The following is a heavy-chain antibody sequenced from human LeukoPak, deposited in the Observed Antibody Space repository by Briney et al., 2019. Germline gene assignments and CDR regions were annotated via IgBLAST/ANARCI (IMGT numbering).Heavy chain of an antibody. J-gene: IGHJ5*02. CDR2: IYHSGST. V-gene: IGHV4-38-2*02. Sequence: SETLSLTCSVSGYSISSGNYWGWIRLPPGKGLQWIGSIYHSGSTYYNPSLKSRVTISVDTSKNQFSLKLSSVTAADTAVYYCARDTITMISPWGQGTLVTVSS. D-gene: IGHD3-22*01. CDR1: GYSISSGNY. CDR3: ARDTITMISP.